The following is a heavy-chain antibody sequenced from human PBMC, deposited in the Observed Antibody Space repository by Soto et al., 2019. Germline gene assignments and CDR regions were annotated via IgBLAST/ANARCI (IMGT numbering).Heavy chain of an antibody. D-gene: IGHD1-26*01. CDR2: ISESGVYT. V-gene: IGHV3-23*01. J-gene: IGHJ3*01. Sequence: PGGSLRLSCTASGFTFSTYAMSWVRQAPGEGLEWVSSISESGVYTDYADSVKGRFTISGDNSKNTLYVQMTSLRAEDTAVYYCAKETSPNTYYAFDFWGQGTLVTVSS. CDR3: AKETSPNTYYAFDF. CDR1: GFTFSTYA.